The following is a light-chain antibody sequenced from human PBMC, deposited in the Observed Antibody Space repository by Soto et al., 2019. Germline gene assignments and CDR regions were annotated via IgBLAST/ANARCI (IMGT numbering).Light chain of an antibody. V-gene: IGKV1-39*01. CDR3: QQSYNTPYT. CDR2: AAS. CDR1: QTIANY. J-gene: IGKJ2*01. Sequence: DIQMTQSPSSLSASVGDRVTITCRASQTIANYLNWYRPRPGKAPELLIYAASNLQSGGPSTVSGSVSWSDFTLTVSSLQPEDFAIYYCQQSYNTPYTCGQGTKLVIK.